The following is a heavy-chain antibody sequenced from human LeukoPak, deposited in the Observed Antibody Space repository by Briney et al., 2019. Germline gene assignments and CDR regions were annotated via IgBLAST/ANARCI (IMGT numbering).Heavy chain of an antibody. V-gene: IGHV3-74*01. J-gene: IGHJ4*02. CDR2: INSDGSST. Sequence: GGSLRLSCAASGFTFDDYAMHWVRQAPGKGLVWVSRINSDGSSTSYADSVKGRFTISRDNAKNTLYLQMNSLRAEDTAVYYCARATYSSSPTDYWGQGTLVTVSS. CDR1: GFTFDDYA. CDR3: ARATYSSSPTDY. D-gene: IGHD6-13*01.